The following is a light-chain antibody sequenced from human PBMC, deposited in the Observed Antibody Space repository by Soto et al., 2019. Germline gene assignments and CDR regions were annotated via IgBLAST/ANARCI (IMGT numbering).Light chain of an antibody. CDR1: QVSSNY. V-gene: IGKV1-9*01. CDR2: AAS. CDR3: QQLNDYPTAT. J-gene: IGKJ4*01. Sequence: DIQLTQSPSFLAASVGYRVTITCRASQVSSNYLAWYRQKPGKAPKLLIYAASTLQNGVPSRFSGSGSGTEFTLTITSLQPEDFATYYCQQLNDYPTATFGGGTKVEI.